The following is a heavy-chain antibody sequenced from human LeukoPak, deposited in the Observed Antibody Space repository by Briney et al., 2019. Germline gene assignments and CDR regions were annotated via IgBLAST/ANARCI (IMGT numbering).Heavy chain of an antibody. CDR2: ISGSGDNT. V-gene: IGHV3-23*01. Sequence: GGSLRLSCAASGFTLSSYAMSWVRQAPGKGLEWVSGISGSGDNTYYADSVKGQFTISRDNSKNTLYVQVNSLGTEDTAAYYCAKGSCYDSSGSFYFDYWGQGTLVTVSS. CDR1: GFTLSSYA. D-gene: IGHD3-22*01. CDR3: AKGSCYDSSGSFYFDY. J-gene: IGHJ4*02.